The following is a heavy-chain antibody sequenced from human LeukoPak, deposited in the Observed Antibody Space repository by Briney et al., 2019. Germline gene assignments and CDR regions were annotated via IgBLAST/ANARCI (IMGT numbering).Heavy chain of an antibody. D-gene: IGHD3-9*01. CDR3: ARDAGDILTEYYFDY. J-gene: IGHJ4*02. CDR1: GFTLSSYG. CDR2: ISYDGSNK. V-gene: IGHV3-30*03. Sequence: GGSLRLSCAASGFTLSSYGMHWVRQAPGKGLEWVAVISYDGSNKYYADSVKGRFTISRDNSKNTLYLQMNSLRAEDTAVYYCARDAGDILTEYYFDYWGQGTLVTVSS.